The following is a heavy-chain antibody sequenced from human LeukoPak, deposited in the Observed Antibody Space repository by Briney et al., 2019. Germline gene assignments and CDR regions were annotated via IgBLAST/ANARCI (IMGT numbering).Heavy chain of an antibody. CDR3: ANVAKGRFFFYYMDV. CDR2: ISSDNGIP. J-gene: IGHJ6*03. CDR1: GNTNNKFG. Sequence: ASVKVSCKASGNTNNKFGVTWVRQAPGQGLEWIGWISSDNGIPRYADKFQGRVTITSDKSTTTSYMEVSSLRSDDTAVYFCANVAKGRFFFYYMDVWGKGTTVTVSS. D-gene: IGHD3-10*01. V-gene: IGHV1-18*01.